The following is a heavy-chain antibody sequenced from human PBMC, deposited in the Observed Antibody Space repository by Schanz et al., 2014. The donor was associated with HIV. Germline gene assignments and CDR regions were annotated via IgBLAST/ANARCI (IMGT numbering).Heavy chain of an antibody. D-gene: IGHD2-2*01. CDR1: GGSLNGYY. J-gene: IGHJ5*02. CDR2: VSHMGSP. V-gene: IGHV4-34*01. Sequence: QVQLQQWGAGLLKPSETLSLTCAVYGGSLNGYYWTWIRQPPGKGLEWVGYVSHMGSPNYNPSLKSRVTLSVDTSKNQLSLKVRSVTAADTAVYYCVRTRVVPAVTGHDFWFGPWGQGTLVTVSS. CDR3: VRTRVVPAVTGHDFWFGP.